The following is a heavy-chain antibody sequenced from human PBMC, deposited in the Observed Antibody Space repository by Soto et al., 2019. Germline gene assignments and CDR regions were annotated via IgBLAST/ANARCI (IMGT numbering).Heavy chain of an antibody. V-gene: IGHV3-23*01. D-gene: IGHD6-19*01. CDR1: GFSVSSCS. CDR2: ISGSGGSP. CDR3: AKDAYGNGFGFLDY. J-gene: IGHJ4*02. Sequence: WVSRSLSCAASGFSVSSCSINWARQAPGKGLEWVSVISGSGGSPCYADSVKGRFTISRDNSKNTLQLQMNILRAEDASIYFCAKDAYGNGFGFLDYWGQGTLVTVSS.